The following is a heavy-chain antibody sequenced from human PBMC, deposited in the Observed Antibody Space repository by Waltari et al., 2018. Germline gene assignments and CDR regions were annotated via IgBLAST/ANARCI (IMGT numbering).Heavy chain of an antibody. CDR3: ARALPTTVVTPGRYYFDY. Sequence: QVQLQQWGAGLLKPSETLSLTCAVYGGSFSGYYWSWIRQPPGKGLEWIGEINHSGSTNYNPSLKSRVTISVDTSKNQFSLKLSSVTAADMAVYYCARALPTTVVTPGRYYFDYWGQGTLVTVSS. CDR1: GGSFSGYY. J-gene: IGHJ4*02. CDR2: INHSGST. D-gene: IGHD4-17*01. V-gene: IGHV4-34*01.